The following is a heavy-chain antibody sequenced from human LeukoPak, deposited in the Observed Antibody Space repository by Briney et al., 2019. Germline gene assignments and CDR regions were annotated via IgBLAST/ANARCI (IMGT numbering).Heavy chain of an antibody. J-gene: IGHJ6*03. D-gene: IGHD2-2*01. Sequence: SETLSLTCTVSGGSISSGSYYWSWIRQPAGKGLEGIGRIYTIGSTSYNPSLKSRATISVDTSKNQFSLKLSSVPAADTAVYYCASCSSTSCYADYYYYMDVWGKGTTVTISS. CDR3: ASCSSTSCYADYYYYMDV. CDR2: IYTIGST. CDR1: GGSISSGSYY. V-gene: IGHV4-61*02.